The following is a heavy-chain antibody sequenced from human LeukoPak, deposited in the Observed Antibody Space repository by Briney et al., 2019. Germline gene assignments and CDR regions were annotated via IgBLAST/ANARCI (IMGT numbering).Heavy chain of an antibody. V-gene: IGHV1-69*04. CDR2: IIPIFGIA. Sequence: SVKVSCKASGGIFSSYAISWVRQAPGQGLEWMGRIIPIFGIANYAQKFQGRVTITADKSTSTAYMELSSLRSEDTAVYYCARGARIAVAGTDYYYGMDVWGQGTTVTVSS. J-gene: IGHJ6*02. CDR3: ARGARIAVAGTDYYYGMDV. D-gene: IGHD6-19*01. CDR1: GGIFSSYA.